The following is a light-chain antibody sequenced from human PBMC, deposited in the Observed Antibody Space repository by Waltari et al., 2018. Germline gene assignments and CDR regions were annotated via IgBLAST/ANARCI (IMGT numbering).Light chain of an antibody. CDR2: KDN. V-gene: IGLV3-27*01. CDR1: LLAKKY. Sequence: SYELTQPSSVSVSPGQTASITCSGDLLAKKYARWFQQKPGQAPVLVIFKDNERPSGIPERFSGSSSGTSVTLTISGAQVEDEADYYCYSAADNNVGVFGTGTRVTVL. CDR3: YSAADNNVGV. J-gene: IGLJ1*01.